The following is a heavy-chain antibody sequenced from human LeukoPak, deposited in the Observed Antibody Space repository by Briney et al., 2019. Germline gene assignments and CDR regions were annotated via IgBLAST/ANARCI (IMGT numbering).Heavy chain of an antibody. D-gene: IGHD1-26*01. CDR3: ARISLGAIWGYYYGMDV. V-gene: IGHV1-69*01. CDR2: IIPIFDTA. CDR1: RGTFSSYS. J-gene: IGHJ6*02. Sequence: SVKVSCKASRGTFSSYSISWVRQAPGQGLEWMGGIIPIFDTADYAQKFQGRVTITADESTSTAYMELSSLRSEDTAVFYCARISLGAIWGYYYGMDVWGQGTTVTVSS.